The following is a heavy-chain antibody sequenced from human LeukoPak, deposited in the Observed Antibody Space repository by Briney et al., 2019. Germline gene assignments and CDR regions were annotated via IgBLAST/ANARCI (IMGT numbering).Heavy chain of an antibody. CDR3: ARIFPEYSSSSTVLPYSNDAFDI. D-gene: IGHD6-6*01. J-gene: IGHJ3*02. CDR2: IYYSGST. Sequence: PSETLSLTCTVSGGSISSSSYYWGWIRQPPGKGLEWIGSIYYSGSTYYNPSLKSRVTISVDTSKNQFSLKLSSVTAADTAVYYCARIFPEYSSSSTVLPYSNDAFDIWGQGTMVTVSS. CDR1: GGSISSSSYY. V-gene: IGHV4-39*07.